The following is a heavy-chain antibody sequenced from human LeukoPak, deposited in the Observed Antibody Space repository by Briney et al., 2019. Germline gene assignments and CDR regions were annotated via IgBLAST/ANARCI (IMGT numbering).Heavy chain of an antibody. Sequence: SETLSLTCTVSGDSISSYYWSWIRQPARKGLEWIGRIYHSGSTYYNPSLRSRVTISVDTSKNQISLKLSSVTAADTAVYYCARDSTGYYAFDCWGQGTLVTVSS. J-gene: IGHJ4*02. CDR3: ARDSTGYYAFDC. V-gene: IGHV4-4*07. CDR2: IYHSGST. D-gene: IGHD3-22*01. CDR1: GDSISSYY.